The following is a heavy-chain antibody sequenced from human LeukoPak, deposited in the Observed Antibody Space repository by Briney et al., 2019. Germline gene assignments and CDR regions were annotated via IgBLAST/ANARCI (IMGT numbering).Heavy chain of an antibody. J-gene: IGHJ4*02. CDR2: IYYSGST. CDR3: ARHRERLQWLDY. CDR1: GGSISSYY. V-gene: IGHV4-59*08. D-gene: IGHD6-19*01. Sequence: SETLSLTCTVSGGSISSYYWSWIRQPPGKGLEWIGYIYYSGSTNYNPSLKSRVTISVDTSKNQFSLKLSSVTAADTAVYYCARHRERLQWLDYWGQGTLVTVSS.